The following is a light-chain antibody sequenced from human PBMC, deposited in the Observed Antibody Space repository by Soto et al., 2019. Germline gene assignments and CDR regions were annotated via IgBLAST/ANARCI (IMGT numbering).Light chain of an antibody. Sequence: DVVMTQSPLSLPVTLGQPASISCRSSHSLVFSDGNTYLNWFQQRPGQSPRRLIYKVSNRDSGVPDRFSGGGSGTDFTLKISRVEADDVGVYYCMQGTHWPPITFGQGTRLEIK. CDR2: KVS. CDR1: HSLVFSDGNTY. J-gene: IGKJ5*01. V-gene: IGKV2-30*01. CDR3: MQGTHWPPIT.